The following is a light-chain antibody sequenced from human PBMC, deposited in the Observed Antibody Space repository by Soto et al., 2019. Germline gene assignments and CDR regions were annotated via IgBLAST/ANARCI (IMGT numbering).Light chain of an antibody. CDR1: QSVSSN. J-gene: IGKJ3*01. Sequence: ETVMTQSPATLSVSPGERPTLSCRASQSVSSNLAWYQQKPGQAPRLLIYDASTRATGIPARFSGSGSGTEFPLTISRLQSEDFAVFYCQQYNTWPLTFGPGTKVDIK. CDR3: QQYNTWPLT. V-gene: IGKV3-15*01. CDR2: DAS.